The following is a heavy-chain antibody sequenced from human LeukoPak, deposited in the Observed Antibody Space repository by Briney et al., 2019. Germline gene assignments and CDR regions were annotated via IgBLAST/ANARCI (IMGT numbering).Heavy chain of an antibody. V-gene: IGHV1-46*01. CDR2: INPSGGST. CDR1: GYTFTSYY. CDR3: ARALNYYYDSSGEYRDFDY. Sequence: ASVKVSCKASGYTFTSYYMHWVRQAPGQGLEWMGIINPSGGSTSYAQKFQGRVTMTRDTSTSTVYMELSSLRPEDTAVYYCARALNYYYDSSGEYRDFDYWGQGTLVTVSS. D-gene: IGHD3-22*01. J-gene: IGHJ4*02.